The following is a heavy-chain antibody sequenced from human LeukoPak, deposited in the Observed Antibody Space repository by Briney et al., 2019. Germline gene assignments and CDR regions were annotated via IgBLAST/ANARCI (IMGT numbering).Heavy chain of an antibody. Sequence: SETLSLTCTASGGSISSYYWSWIRQPPGKGLEWIGYIYYSGSTNYNPSLKSRVTISVDTSKNQFSLKLSSVTAADTAVYYCARQGARSSWYWFDPWGQGTLVTVSS. CDR1: GGSISSYY. CDR2: IYYSGST. CDR3: ARQGARSSWYWFDP. D-gene: IGHD6-13*01. J-gene: IGHJ5*02. V-gene: IGHV4-59*08.